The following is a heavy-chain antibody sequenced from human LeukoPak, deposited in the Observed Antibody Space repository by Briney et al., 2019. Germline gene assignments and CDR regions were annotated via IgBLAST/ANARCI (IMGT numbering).Heavy chain of an antibody. CDR3: ARAVGHYYDSSGPFDP. J-gene: IGHJ5*02. CDR2: INHSGST. CDR1: GGSFSGYY. V-gene: IGHV4-34*01. Sequence: SETLSLTCAVYGGSFSGYYWSWIRQPPGKGLEWIGEINHSGSTNYNPSLKSRVTISVDTSKNQFSLKLSSVTAADTAVYYCARAVGHYYDSSGPFDPWGQGTLVTVSS. D-gene: IGHD3-22*01.